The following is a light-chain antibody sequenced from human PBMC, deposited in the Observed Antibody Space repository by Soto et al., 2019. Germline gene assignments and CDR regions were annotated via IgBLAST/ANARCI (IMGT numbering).Light chain of an antibody. J-gene: IGKJ4*01. CDR2: DAS. V-gene: IGKV3-11*01. CDR1: QSISSA. CDR3: QQRSNWLT. Sequence: EIVLAQSPATLSLSPGERATVSCRASQSISSALAWYQQRPGQPPRLLIYDASDRADGIPARFSGTRSGTDFTLTISSLEPEDFAVYYCQQRSNWLTFGGGTKVDIK.